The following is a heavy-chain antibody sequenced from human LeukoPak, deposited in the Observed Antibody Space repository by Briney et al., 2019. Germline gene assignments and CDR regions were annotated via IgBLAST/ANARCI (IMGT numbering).Heavy chain of an antibody. J-gene: IGHJ3*02. Sequence: GGSLRLSCAASGFTFSSYWMSWVRQAPGKGLEWVSAISGSGGSTYYADSVKGRFTISRDNSKNTLYLQMNSLRAEDTAVYYCARALVSFGELLYLFAFDIWGQGTMVTVSS. CDR3: ARALVSFGELLYLFAFDI. CDR2: ISGSGGST. V-gene: IGHV3-23*01. D-gene: IGHD3-10*01. CDR1: GFTFSSYW.